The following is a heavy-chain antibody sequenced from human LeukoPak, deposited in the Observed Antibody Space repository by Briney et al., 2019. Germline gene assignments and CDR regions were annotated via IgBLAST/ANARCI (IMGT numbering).Heavy chain of an antibody. CDR1: GFTFTNYD. CDR3: ARGHWSGYSYNWFDP. D-gene: IGHD3-3*01. J-gene: IGHJ5*02. Sequence: GASVKVSCKASGFTFTNYDINWVRQTTGQGLEWMGWMNPNSGNTGYAQKFQGRVTMTRTTSMSTAYMELNSLRSEDTAVYYCARGHWSGYSYNWFDPWGQGTLVTVSS. CDR2: MNPNSGNT. V-gene: IGHV1-8*01.